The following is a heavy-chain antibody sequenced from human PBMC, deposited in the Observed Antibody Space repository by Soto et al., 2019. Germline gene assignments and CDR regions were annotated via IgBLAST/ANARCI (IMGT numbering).Heavy chain of an antibody. CDR1: GYTFSSYA. D-gene: IGHD3-22*01. V-gene: IGHV3-23*01. CDR2: ISGSGGYT. J-gene: IGHJ4*02. CDR3: AKGLYYYESSAYMGY. Sequence: EVELLESGGGLVQPGGSLRLSCAASGYTFSSYAMSWVRQAPGKGLEWVSAISGSGGYTYYADSVKGRFTISRDNSKNTLYLQINSLRAEDTAVYYCAKGLYYYESSAYMGYWGQGTLVTVSS.